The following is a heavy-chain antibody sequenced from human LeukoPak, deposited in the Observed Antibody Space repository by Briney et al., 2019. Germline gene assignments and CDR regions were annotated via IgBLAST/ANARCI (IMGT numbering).Heavy chain of an antibody. V-gene: IGHV1-46*01. CDR2: INPSGGST. J-gene: IGHJ5*02. Sequence: ASVKVSCTASGYTFTSYYMHWVRQAPGQGLEWMGIINPSGGSTSYAQKFQGRVTMTRDTSTSTDYMELSSLRSEDTAVYYCTRGWTTVTTGWFDPWGQGTLATVSS. CDR1: GYTFTSYY. D-gene: IGHD4-17*01. CDR3: TRGWTTVTTGWFDP.